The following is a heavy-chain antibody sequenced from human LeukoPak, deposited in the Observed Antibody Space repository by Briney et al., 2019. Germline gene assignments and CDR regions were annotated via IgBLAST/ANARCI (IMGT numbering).Heavy chain of an antibody. J-gene: IGHJ4*02. V-gene: IGHV4-34*01. CDR3: ARGSRRPKFDY. Sequence: SETLSLTCAVYGGSFSGYYWSWIRQPPGKGLEWIGEINHSGSTNYNPSLKSRVTISVDTPKNQFSLKLSSVTAADTAVYYCARGSRRPKFDYWGQGTLVTVSS. CDR2: INHSGST. D-gene: IGHD6-13*01. CDR1: GGSFSGYY.